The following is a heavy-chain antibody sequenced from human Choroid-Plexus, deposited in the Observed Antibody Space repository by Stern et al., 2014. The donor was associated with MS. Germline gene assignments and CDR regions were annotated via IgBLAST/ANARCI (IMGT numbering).Heavy chain of an antibody. CDR1: GFTFSNFG. CDR2: ISYDGSDK. Sequence: VQLEESGGGVAQPGRPLILSCAASGFTFSNFGMHWARQAPGKGLEWVALISYDGSDKYYADSVKGRFTIFRDNSKNTLYMHMNSLRAEDTAVYYCAKDRQWSTYFFDYWGQGSLVTVSS. CDR3: AKDRQWSTYFFDY. D-gene: IGHD2-15*01. V-gene: IGHV3-30*18. J-gene: IGHJ4*02.